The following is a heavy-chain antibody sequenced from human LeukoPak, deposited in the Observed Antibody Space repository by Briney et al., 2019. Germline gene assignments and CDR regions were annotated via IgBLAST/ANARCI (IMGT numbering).Heavy chain of an antibody. CDR3: ARLSTTMIRGVTNWFDP. J-gene: IGHJ5*02. V-gene: IGHV3-20*04. CDR1: GFIFDDYG. D-gene: IGHD3-10*01. CDR2: INWNGGST. Sequence: PGGSLRLSCAASGFIFDDYGMTWVRQAPGKGLEWVSGINWNGGSTGYGDSVKGRFTISRDNVKNSLYLQMNSLRAEDTALYFCARLSTTMIRGVTNWFDPWGQGTLVTVSS.